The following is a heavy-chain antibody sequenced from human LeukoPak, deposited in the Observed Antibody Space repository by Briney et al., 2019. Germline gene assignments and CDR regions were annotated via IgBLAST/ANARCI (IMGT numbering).Heavy chain of an antibody. D-gene: IGHD3-22*01. Sequence: SETLSLTCAVYGGSFSGYYWSWIRQPPGKGLEWIGEINHSGSTNYNPSLKSRVTISVDTSKNKFSLKLSSVTAADTAVYYFAASDYYDSSGYYSAVDYWGQGTLVTVSS. CDR3: AASDYYDSSGYYSAVDY. CDR2: INHSGST. J-gene: IGHJ4*02. CDR1: GGSFSGYY. V-gene: IGHV4-34*01.